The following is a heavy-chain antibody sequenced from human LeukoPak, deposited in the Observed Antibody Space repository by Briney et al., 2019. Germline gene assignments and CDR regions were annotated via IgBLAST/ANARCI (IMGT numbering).Heavy chain of an antibody. Sequence: GGSLRLSCEVSGFTVSSYWMHWVRQGPGKGLEWVARLSSDGRSTNYADFVKGRATISRDNAKNTLFLEMSGLRADDTAVYYCAGSYNYRFDYWGQGTLVVVSS. J-gene: IGHJ4*02. CDR2: LSSDGRST. V-gene: IGHV3-74*01. CDR3: AGSYNYRFDY. D-gene: IGHD3-22*01. CDR1: GFTVSSYW.